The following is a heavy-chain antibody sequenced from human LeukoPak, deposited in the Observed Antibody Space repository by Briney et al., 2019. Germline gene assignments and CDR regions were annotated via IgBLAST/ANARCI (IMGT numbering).Heavy chain of an antibody. CDR3: AKDISYYYDSCGSYGY. J-gene: IGHJ4*02. CDR2: VSGSGGST. Sequence: GGSLRLSCAAAGFTLSSYAMSWDRQAPGKELEWVSAVSGSGGSTYYADSVKGRFTISGDNSKNTLYLQMNSLRAEDTAVYYCAKDISYYYDSCGSYGYWGQRTLVTVSS. V-gene: IGHV3-23*01. CDR1: GFTLSSYA. D-gene: IGHD3-22*01.